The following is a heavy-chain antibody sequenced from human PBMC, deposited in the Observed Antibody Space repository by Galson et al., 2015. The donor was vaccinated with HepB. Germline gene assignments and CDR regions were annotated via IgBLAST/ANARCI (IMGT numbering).Heavy chain of an antibody. V-gene: IGHV1-18*01. D-gene: IGHD6-13*01. CDR2: ISAYNGNT. CDR3: ARYSSSWYYWFDP. CDR1: GYTFTSYG. Sequence: SVKVSCKASGYTFTSYGISWVRQAPGQGLEWMGWISAYNGNTNYAQKLQGRVTMTTDTSTSTAYMELRSLRSDDTAVYYCARYSSSWYYWFDPWGQGTLVSVSS. J-gene: IGHJ5*02.